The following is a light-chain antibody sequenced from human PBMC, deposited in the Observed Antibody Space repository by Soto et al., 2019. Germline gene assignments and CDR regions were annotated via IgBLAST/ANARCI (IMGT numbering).Light chain of an antibody. Sequence: MSQSAATLSASIGDRVTITCRASQSISSWLAWYQQKPGKAPKLLIYKASSLESGVPSRFSGSGSGTEFTLTISSLQPDDFATYYCQQYNSYSTTFGQRTKVAIK. J-gene: IGKJ1*01. CDR1: QSISSW. CDR2: KAS. V-gene: IGKV1-5*03. CDR3: QQYNSYSTT.